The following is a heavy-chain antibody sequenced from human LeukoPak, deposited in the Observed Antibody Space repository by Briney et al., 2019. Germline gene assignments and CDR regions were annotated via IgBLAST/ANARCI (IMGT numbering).Heavy chain of an antibody. V-gene: IGHV4-39*01. J-gene: IGHJ4*02. CDR3: AGQTGSGLFILP. D-gene: IGHD3/OR15-3a*01. CDR2: MNHSGST. CDR1: GGSISSGSYY. Sequence: PSQTLSLTCTVSGGSISSGSYYWNWIRQPPGKGLEWIGEMNHSGSTNYNPSLKSRVTISVDTSKNQFSLRLTSVTAADTAVYYCAGQTGSGLFILPGGQGTLVTVSS.